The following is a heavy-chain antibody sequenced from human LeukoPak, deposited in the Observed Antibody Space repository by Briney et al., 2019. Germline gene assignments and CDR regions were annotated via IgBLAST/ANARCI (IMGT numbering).Heavy chain of an antibody. Sequence: SETLSLTCTVSGGSISSYYWSLIRQPAGKGLEWIGRIYTSGSTNYNPSLKSRVTMSVDTSKNQFSLKLSSVTAADTAVYYCARDQPITIFGVQKDAFDIWGQGTMVTVSS. CDR2: IYTSGST. D-gene: IGHD3-3*01. V-gene: IGHV4-4*07. J-gene: IGHJ3*02. CDR1: GGSISSYY. CDR3: ARDQPITIFGVQKDAFDI.